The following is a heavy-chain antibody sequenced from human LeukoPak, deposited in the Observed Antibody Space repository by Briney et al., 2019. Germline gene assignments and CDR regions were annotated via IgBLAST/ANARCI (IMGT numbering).Heavy chain of an antibody. CDR2: ISHSGST. J-gene: IGHJ4*02. D-gene: IGHD5-24*01. CDR3: ARVNTVMATFDY. Sequence: SETLSLTCTVSGSSISSSYYGAWIRQPPGKGLEWIATISHSGSTYYNPSLKSRVTISADTSQDQHSLRLNSVTVADTAVYYCARVNTVMATFDYWGQGTPVTVSS. V-gene: IGHV4-38-2*02. CDR1: GSSISSSYY.